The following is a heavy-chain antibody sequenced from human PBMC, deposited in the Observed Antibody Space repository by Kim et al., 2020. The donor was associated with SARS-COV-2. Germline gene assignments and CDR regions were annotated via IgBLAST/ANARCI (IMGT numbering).Heavy chain of an antibody. D-gene: IGHD3-3*01. V-gene: IGHV1-18*01. J-gene: IGHJ4*02. CDR3: ARPHPDFWSGYSEPKYDY. Sequence: ASVKVSCKASGYTFTSYGISWVRQAPGQGLEWMGWISAYNGNTNYAQKLQGRVTMTTDTSTSTAYMELRSLRSDDTAVYYCARPHPDFWSGYSEPKYDYWGQGTLVTVSS. CDR2: ISAYNGNT. CDR1: GYTFTSYG.